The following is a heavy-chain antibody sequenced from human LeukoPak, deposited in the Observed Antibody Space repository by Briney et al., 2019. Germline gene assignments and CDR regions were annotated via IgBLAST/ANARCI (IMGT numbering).Heavy chain of an antibody. J-gene: IGHJ3*02. CDR3: AKDAMMYSSSWSDAFDI. Sequence: GGSLRLSCTASGFTFGDYAMTWVRQAPGKGLEWVGFIRIKIYGGTPEYAASVKGRFTISRDNSKNTLYLQMNSLRAEDTAVYYCAKDAMMYSSSWSDAFDIWGQGTMVTVSS. CDR2: IRIKIYGGTP. CDR1: GFTFGDYA. V-gene: IGHV3-49*04. D-gene: IGHD6-13*01.